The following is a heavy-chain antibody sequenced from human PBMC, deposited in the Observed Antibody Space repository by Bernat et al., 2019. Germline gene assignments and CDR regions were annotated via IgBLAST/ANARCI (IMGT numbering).Heavy chain of an antibody. V-gene: IGHV1-18*01. CDR3: AGGKYYDSSGYTIPYGMDV. Sequence: QVQLVQSGAEVKKPGASVKVSCKASGYTFTSYGISWVRQAPGQGLEWMGWISAHNGNTNYAQKLQGRVTMTTDTSTSTAYMELRSLRSDDTAVYYCAGGKYYDSSGYTIPYGMDVWGQGTTVTVSS. CDR2: ISAHNGNT. D-gene: IGHD3-22*01. J-gene: IGHJ6*02. CDR1: GYTFTSYG.